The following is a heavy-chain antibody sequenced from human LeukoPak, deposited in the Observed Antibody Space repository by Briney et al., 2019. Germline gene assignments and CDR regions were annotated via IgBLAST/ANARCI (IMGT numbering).Heavy chain of an antibody. D-gene: IGHD4-17*01. CDR3: ARASHDYGDYREIDY. CDR1: GGTFSSYA. V-gene: IGHV1-69*13. CDR2: IIPIFGTA. Sequence: ASVKVSCKASGGTFSSYAISWVRPAPGQGLEWMGGIIPIFGTANYAQKFQGRVTITADESTSTAYMELSSLRSEDAAVYYCARASHDYGDYREIDYWGQGTLVTVSS. J-gene: IGHJ4*02.